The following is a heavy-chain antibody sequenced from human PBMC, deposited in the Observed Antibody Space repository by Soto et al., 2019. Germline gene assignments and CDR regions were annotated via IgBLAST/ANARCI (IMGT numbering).Heavy chain of an antibody. D-gene: IGHD3-10*01. CDR2: INSAGSSI. Sequence: GGSLRLSCVASGFTLRTYWMHWVRQAPGKGLVWVSRINSAGSSISYADSVKGRFTVSRDNAKNTLYLQMNSLRAEDTAVYYCARDVTYTSGSYPFYWGQGVLVTVSS. V-gene: IGHV3-74*01. CDR1: GFTLRTYW. J-gene: IGHJ4*02. CDR3: ARDVTYTSGSYPFY.